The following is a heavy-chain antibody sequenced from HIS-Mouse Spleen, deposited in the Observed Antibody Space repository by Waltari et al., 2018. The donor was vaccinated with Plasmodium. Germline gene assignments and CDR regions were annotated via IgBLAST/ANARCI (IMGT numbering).Heavy chain of an antibody. Sequence: QVQLVESGGGVVQPGRSLRLSCAAAVFTFRSYGMHRLRQAPGKGLEWVAVISYDGSNKYYADSVKGRFTISRDNSKNTLYLQMNSLRAEDTAVYYCAKDRRSSSWYVDYWGQGTLVTVSS. D-gene: IGHD6-13*01. J-gene: IGHJ4*02. CDR3: AKDRRSSSWYVDY. V-gene: IGHV3-30*18. CDR2: ISYDGSNK. CDR1: VFTFRSYG.